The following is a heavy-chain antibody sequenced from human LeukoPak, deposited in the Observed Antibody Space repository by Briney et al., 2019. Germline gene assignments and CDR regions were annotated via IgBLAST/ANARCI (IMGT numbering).Heavy chain of an antibody. J-gene: IGHJ3*02. CDR2: VYYSGKT. V-gene: IGHV4-39*07. CDR1: GGFLITANFF. CDR3: AREASGGYDILNGYFNSGFDI. Sequence: SETLSLTCAVSGGFLITANFFWGWIRQPPGKGLEWIGSVYYSGKTYYNPSLKSRVSISVDTSKNQFSLRLTSVTAADTAVYYCAREASGGYDILNGYFNSGFDIWGQGTTVTASS. D-gene: IGHD3-9*01.